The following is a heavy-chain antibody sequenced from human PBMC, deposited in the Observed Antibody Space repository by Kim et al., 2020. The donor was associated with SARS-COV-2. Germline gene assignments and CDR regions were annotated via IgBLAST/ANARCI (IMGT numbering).Heavy chain of an antibody. J-gene: IGHJ5*02. CDR3: VRDVSTSDTSFDP. Sequence: GGSLRLSCAASGFTFSSYWMHWVRQAPGKGLVWVSRIKSDVSSTSYADTVKGRFTVSRDNAKNTLFLQMNSLRVEDTAVYYCVRDVSTSDTSFDPWGQGT. CDR2: IKSDVSST. V-gene: IGHV3-74*01. CDR1: GFTFSSYW.